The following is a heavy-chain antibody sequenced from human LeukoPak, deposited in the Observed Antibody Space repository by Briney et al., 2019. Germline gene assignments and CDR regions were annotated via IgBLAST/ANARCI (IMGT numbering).Heavy chain of an antibody. CDR1: GFTFSSYS. Sequence: GGSLRLSCAASGFTFSSYSMNWVRQAPGKGLEWVSSISSSSSYIYYADSVKGRFTISRDNAKNSLYLQMKSLRAEDTAVYYCARDEIRAGTAIDYWGQGTLVTVSS. CDR3: ARDEIRAGTAIDY. V-gene: IGHV3-21*01. D-gene: IGHD6-19*01. J-gene: IGHJ4*02. CDR2: ISSSSSYI.